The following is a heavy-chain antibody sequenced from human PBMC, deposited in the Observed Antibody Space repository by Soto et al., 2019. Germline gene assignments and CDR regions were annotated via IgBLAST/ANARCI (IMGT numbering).Heavy chain of an antibody. J-gene: IGHJ6*02. CDR1: GYDFSTYW. CDR2: IYPSDSDT. V-gene: IGHV5-51*01. Sequence: GESLKISCQAYGYDFSTYWIAWVRQMPGKGLEWIGIIYPSDSDTKYSPSFQGQVTISADESISTASLHWTTLRASDSATYYCARARYSTSPLDIWGQGTTVTVSS. D-gene: IGHD2-2*01. CDR3: ARARYSTSPLDI.